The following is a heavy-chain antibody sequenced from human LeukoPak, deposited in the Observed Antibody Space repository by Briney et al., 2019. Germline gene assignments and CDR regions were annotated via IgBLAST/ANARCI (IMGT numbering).Heavy chain of an antibody. CDR2: IYYTGST. CDR3: ARVTDWNDFDY. J-gene: IGHJ4*02. Sequence: SETLSLTCNVSVGSICNYYWSWIRQPPGKTLEWIGYIYYTGSTNYNPSLKSRVTISVDKSKNQFYLMLTPVTAADTAVYYCARVTDWNDFDYWGQGTLVNVSS. D-gene: IGHD1-1*01. V-gene: IGHV4-59*01. CDR1: VGSICNYY.